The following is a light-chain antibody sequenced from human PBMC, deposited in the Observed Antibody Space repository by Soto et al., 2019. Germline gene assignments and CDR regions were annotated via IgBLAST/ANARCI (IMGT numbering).Light chain of an antibody. Sequence: QSALTQPASVSGSPGQSITISCTGTSSDVGGFNYVSWYQQHPGKAPKLMIYDVSNRPSGVSNSFSGSKSGNTASLTISGLQAEDEADYYCSSYTSSTLVLGGGTKLTV. V-gene: IGLV2-14*01. CDR1: SSDVGGFNY. CDR3: SSYTSSTLV. J-gene: IGLJ2*01. CDR2: DVS.